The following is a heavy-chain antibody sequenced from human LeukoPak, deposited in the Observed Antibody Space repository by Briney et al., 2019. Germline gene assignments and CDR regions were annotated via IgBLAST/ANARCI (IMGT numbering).Heavy chain of an antibody. CDR2: ISTSGGTT. CDR1: RFTFSSYG. V-gene: IGHV3-23*01. D-gene: IGHD2-15*01. Sequence: GGSLRLSCAASRFTFSSYGMSWVRQTPGKGLEWVSAISTSGGTTYYAASVKGRFTISRDNTKNTLSLQMSSLRVEDTAVYYCAKDRGDCRGGSCYFDYWGQGTLVTVSS. CDR3: AKDRGDCRGGSCYFDY. J-gene: IGHJ4*02.